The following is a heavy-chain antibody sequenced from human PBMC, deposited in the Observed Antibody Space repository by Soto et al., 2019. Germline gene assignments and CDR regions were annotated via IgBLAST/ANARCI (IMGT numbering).Heavy chain of an antibody. V-gene: IGHV3-21*01. Sequence: GGSLRLSCAASGFTFSSYSMNWVRQAPGKGLEWVSSISSSSSYIYYADSVKGRFTISRDNAKNSLYLQMNSLRAEDTAVYYCARDPAGGYSSSWYWQGRPTCYFDYWGQGTLVTVSS. CDR1: GFTFSSYS. D-gene: IGHD6-13*01. J-gene: IGHJ4*02. CDR3: ARDPAGGYSSSWYWQGRPTCYFDY. CDR2: ISSSSSYI.